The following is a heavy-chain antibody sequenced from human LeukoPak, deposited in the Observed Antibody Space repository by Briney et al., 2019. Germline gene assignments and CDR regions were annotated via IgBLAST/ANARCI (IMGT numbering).Heavy chain of an antibody. CDR3: AKDGTMVRGPFDY. V-gene: IGHV3-23*01. Sequence: QPGGSLRLSCAASGFTFSSYAMSWVRQAPGKGLEWVSAISGSGGSTYYADSVKGRFTISRDNSKSTLYLQMNSLRAEDTAVYYCAKDGTMVRGPFDYWGQGTLVTVSS. CDR2: ISGSGGST. J-gene: IGHJ4*02. CDR1: GFTFSSYA. D-gene: IGHD3-10*01.